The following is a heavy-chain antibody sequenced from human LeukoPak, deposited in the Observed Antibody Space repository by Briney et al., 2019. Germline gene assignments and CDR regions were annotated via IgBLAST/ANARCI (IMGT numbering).Heavy chain of an antibody. D-gene: IGHD6-19*01. CDR1: GFTFNNYA. Sequence: PGGSLRLSCAASGFTFNNYAMSWVRQAPGKGLEWVSAISGSGGSTYYADSVRGRFTISRDNSKNTLSLEMNSLRAEDTAVHYCAKDQHSSGWYVADYWGQGTLVTVSS. V-gene: IGHV3-23*01. CDR3: AKDQHSSGWYVADY. J-gene: IGHJ4*02. CDR2: ISGSGGST.